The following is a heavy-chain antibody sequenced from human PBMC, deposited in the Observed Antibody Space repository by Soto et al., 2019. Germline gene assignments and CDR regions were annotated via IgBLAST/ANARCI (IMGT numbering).Heavy chain of an antibody. Sequence: GSSVQVSCKASGYALTSYDISWVRQATAQGLEWMGWMNPNSGNTGYAQKFQGRVTMTRKTSISTAYMELSSLRSEDTAVYYCARGSTGYRYYYYGMDVWGQGTTVTVSS. CDR1: GYALTSYD. J-gene: IGHJ6*02. CDR2: MNPNSGNT. V-gene: IGHV1-8*01. CDR3: ARGSTGYRYYYYGMDV. D-gene: IGHD3-9*01.